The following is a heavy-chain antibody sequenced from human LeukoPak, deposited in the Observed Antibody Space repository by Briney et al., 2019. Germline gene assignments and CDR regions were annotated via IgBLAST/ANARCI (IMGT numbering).Heavy chain of an antibody. CDR2: IRSKAYGGTA. CDR3: TREIRYFDWFQADY. J-gene: IGHJ4*02. Sequence: PGGSLRLSCTASGFTFGDHSVSWFRQAPGKGLEWVDFIRSKAYGGTAEYAASVKGRFTISRDDSKSVAYLQMDSLKTEDTAVYYCTREIRYFDWFQADYWGQGTLVTVSS. D-gene: IGHD3-9*01. V-gene: IGHV3-49*03. CDR1: GFTFGDHS.